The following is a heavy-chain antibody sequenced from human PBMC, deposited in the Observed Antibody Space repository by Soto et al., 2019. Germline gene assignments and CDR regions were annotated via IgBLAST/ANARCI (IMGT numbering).Heavy chain of an antibody. CDR3: AREVAAAGNDY. D-gene: IGHD6-13*01. Sequence: PSETLSLTCTVSGGSISSGGYYWSWIRQHPGKGLEWIGYIYYSGSTYYNPSLKSRVTISVDTSKNQFSLKLSSVTAADTAVYYCAREVAAAGNDYWGQGTLVTSPQ. CDR1: GGSISSGGYY. V-gene: IGHV4-31*03. CDR2: IYYSGST. J-gene: IGHJ4*02.